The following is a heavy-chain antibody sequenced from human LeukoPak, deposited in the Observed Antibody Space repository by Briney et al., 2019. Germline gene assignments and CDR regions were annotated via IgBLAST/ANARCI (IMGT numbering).Heavy chain of an antibody. J-gene: IGHJ4*02. D-gene: IGHD3-9*01. Sequence: SETLSLTCAVYGGSFSGYYWSWIRQPPGKGLEWIGEINHSGSTNYNPSLKSRVTISVDTSKNQFSLKLSSVTAADTVVYYCAASLRYFDYWGQGTLVTVSS. CDR2: INHSGST. CDR1: GGSFSGYY. V-gene: IGHV4-34*01. CDR3: AASLRYFDY.